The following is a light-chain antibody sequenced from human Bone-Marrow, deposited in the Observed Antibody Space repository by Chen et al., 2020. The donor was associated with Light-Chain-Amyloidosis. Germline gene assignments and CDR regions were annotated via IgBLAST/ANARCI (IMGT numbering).Light chain of an antibody. Sequence: SYELTHPPSVAVSPGQTARITCSGGGSPTKYAYWYQQKPGQAPVLVTRRDTGRPAGIYERFSGSSSGTTGTLTIRRVQAEDEADYHCQSADSSGTYEVIFGGGTKLTVL. CDR2: RDT. J-gene: IGLJ2*01. CDR3: QSADSSGTYEVI. V-gene: IGLV3-25*03. CDR1: GSPTKY.